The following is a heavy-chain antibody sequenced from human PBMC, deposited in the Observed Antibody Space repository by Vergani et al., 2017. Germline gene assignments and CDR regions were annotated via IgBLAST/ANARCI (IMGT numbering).Heavy chain of an antibody. CDR2: MNPNSGNT. CDR3: ARSCGTNTCSNAGTQYYYYYYLDI. J-gene: IGHJ6*03. V-gene: IGHV1-8*01. CDR1: GYTFTSYD. Sequence: QVQLVQSGAEMKKPGASVKVSCKASGYTFTSYDINWVRQATGQGLEWMGWMNPNSGNTGYAQKFQGRVTMTRNTSISTAYMELSSLRSEDTAVYYCARSCGTNTCSNAGTQYYYYYYLDIWGKXP. D-gene: IGHD2-8*01.